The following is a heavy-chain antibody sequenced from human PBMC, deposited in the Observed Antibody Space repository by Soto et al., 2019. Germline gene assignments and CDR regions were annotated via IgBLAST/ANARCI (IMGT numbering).Heavy chain of an antibody. J-gene: IGHJ6*02. CDR3: AKAVTYYDFWSGYSTYYYYYGMDV. CDR1: GFTFSSYA. Sequence: GGSLRLSCAASGFTFSSYAMSWVRQAPGKGLEWVSAISGSGGSTYYADSVKGRFTISRDNSKNTLYLQMNSLRAEDTAVYYCAKAVTYYDFWSGYSTYYYYYGMDVWGQGTTVTVSS. D-gene: IGHD3-3*01. V-gene: IGHV3-23*01. CDR2: ISGSGGST.